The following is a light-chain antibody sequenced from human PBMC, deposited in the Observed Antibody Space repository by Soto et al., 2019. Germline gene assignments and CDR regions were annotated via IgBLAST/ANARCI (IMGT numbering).Light chain of an antibody. J-gene: IGKJ4*01. CDR1: QSMSTNY. CDR3: HQYDSSHHT. Sequence: EIVLAQSPDTLSLSPGERATLSCRTSQSMSTNYLAWYQQKSGQPPRLLIYGASIRATGIPDRFSGSGSGTDFTLTISRMEPEDFAVYYCHQYDSSHHTFGGGAKVEIK. V-gene: IGKV3-20*01. CDR2: GAS.